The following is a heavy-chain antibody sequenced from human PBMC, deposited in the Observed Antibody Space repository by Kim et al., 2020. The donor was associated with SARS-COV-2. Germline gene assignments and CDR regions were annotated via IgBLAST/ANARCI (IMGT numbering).Heavy chain of an antibody. D-gene: IGHD3-3*01. Sequence: GGSLRLSCAAPGFTFSSYGMHWVRQAPGKGLEWVAVISYDGSNKYYADSVKGRFTISRDNSKNTLYLQMNSLRAEDTAVYYCEKDYYDFWSGYYTASWFDPWGQGTLVTVSS. V-gene: IGHV3-30*18. CDR2: ISYDGSNK. J-gene: IGHJ5*02. CDR3: EKDYYDFWSGYYTASWFDP. CDR1: GFTFSSYG.